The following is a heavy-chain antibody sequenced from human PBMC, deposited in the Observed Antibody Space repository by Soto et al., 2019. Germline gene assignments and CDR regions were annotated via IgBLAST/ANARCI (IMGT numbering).Heavy chain of an antibody. D-gene: IGHD3-22*01. CDR1: GGTFSSYA. CDR2: IIPIFGTA. J-gene: IGHJ5*02. Sequence: QVQLVQSGAEVKKPGSSVKVSCKASGGTFSSYAITWVRQAPGQGLEWMGGIIPIFGTANYAQKFQARVTITSDESTSTGYVEVSSLRSEDTAVYYCRRDRGPSSGYYPYWFDPWCPGTLVTVSS. V-gene: IGHV1-69*05. CDR3: RRDRGPSSGYYPYWFDP.